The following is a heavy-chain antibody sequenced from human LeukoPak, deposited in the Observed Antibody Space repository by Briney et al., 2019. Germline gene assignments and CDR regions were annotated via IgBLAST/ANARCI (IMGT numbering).Heavy chain of an antibody. D-gene: IGHD3-10*01. V-gene: IGHV4-34*01. CDR2: INHSGST. Sequence: SETLSLTCGVYGGSLRGHYWSWIRQPPGKGLEWVGEINHSGSTYYNPSFWGRVTISVDTSKNQFFLKLNSVTAADTAVYYCARESDPITGYFYYYMDVWGRGTTVTVSS. CDR3: ARESDPITGYFYYYMDV. J-gene: IGHJ6*03. CDR1: GGSLRGHY.